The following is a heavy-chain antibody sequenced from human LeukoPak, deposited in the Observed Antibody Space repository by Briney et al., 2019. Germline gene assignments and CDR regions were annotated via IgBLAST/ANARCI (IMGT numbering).Heavy chain of an antibody. CDR2: IYYSGST. J-gene: IGHJ5*02. D-gene: IGHD2-15*01. V-gene: IGHV4-39*07. CDR1: GGSISSSSYC. Sequence: PSETLSLTCTVSGGSISSSSYCWGWIRQPPGKGLEWIGSIYYSGSTYYNPSLKSRVIISVDTSKNQFSLKLSSVTAADTAVYYCARVDGSCSGGSCPSGNWFDPWGQGTLVTVSS. CDR3: ARVDGSCSGGSCPSGNWFDP.